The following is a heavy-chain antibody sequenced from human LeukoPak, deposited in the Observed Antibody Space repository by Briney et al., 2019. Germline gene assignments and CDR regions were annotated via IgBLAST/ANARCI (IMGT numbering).Heavy chain of an antibody. J-gene: IGHJ5*02. CDR2: IYYSGST. V-gene: IGHV4-39*01. Sequence: SETLSLTCTVSGGSISSSSYYWGWIRQPLGKGLEWIGSIYYSGSTYYNPSLKSRVTISVDTSKNQFSLKLSSVTAADTAVYYCARRGPDSSGWYASEVRFDPWGQGTLVTVSS. D-gene: IGHD6-19*01. CDR1: GGSISSSSYY. CDR3: ARRGPDSSGWYASEVRFDP.